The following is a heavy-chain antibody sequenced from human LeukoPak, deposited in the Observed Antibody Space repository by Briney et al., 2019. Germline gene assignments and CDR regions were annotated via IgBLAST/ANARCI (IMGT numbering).Heavy chain of an antibody. CDR2: INTDGSST. D-gene: IGHD3-3*02. Sequence: GGSLRLSCAASGFTFSSYWMHWVRQAPGKGLVWVSRINTDGSSTSYADSVKGRFTISRDNSKNTLYLQMNSLRAEDTAVYYCARSFLWYVGYYFDYWGQGTLVTVSS. J-gene: IGHJ4*02. CDR1: GFTFSSYW. CDR3: ARSFLWYVGYYFDY. V-gene: IGHV3-74*01.